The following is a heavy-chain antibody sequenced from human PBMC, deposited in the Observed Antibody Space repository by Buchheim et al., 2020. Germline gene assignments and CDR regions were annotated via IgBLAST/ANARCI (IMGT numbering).Heavy chain of an antibody. D-gene: IGHD2-15*01. V-gene: IGHV1-69*12. CDR3: ARECSGCGCHLVFYGMDV. CDR2: INPIFVTS. CDR1: GGTFTNYG. Sequence: QVRLVQSGAEVKRPGSSVKVSCKASGGTFTNYGISWVRQAPGQGLEWMGGINPIFVTSDYAQKFQDRVTITADESTRTAYMEMSSLRSADTAVYYCARECSGCGCHLVFYGMDVWGQGTT. J-gene: IGHJ6*02.